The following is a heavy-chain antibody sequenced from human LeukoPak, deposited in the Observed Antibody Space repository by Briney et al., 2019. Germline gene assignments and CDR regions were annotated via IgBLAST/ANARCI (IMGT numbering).Heavy chain of an antibody. V-gene: IGHV1-8*01. Sequence: ASVKVSCKASGYTFTSYDINWVRQATGQGLEWMGWMNPNSGNTGYAQKFQGRVTMTRNTSISTAYMELSSLRSEDTAVYYCARLINGMTGPIEEEFDYWGQGTLVTVSS. CDR2: MNPNSGNT. CDR3: ARLINGMTGPIEEEFDY. D-gene: IGHD3-9*01. CDR1: GYTFTSYD. J-gene: IGHJ4*02.